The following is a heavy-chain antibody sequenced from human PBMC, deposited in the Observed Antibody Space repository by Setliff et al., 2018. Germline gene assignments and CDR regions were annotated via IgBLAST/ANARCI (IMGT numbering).Heavy chain of an antibody. CDR1: GGSISSDSDY. CDR2: IYHSGST. Sequence: LSLTCTVSGGSISSDSDYWSWIRQSAGKGLEWIGRIYHSGSTYYNPSLKSRVTISVDTSKKQFSLKLSSVTAADTAVYYCARRHCSGGSCYSLNYFDYWGQGTLVTVSS. V-gene: IGHV4-61*02. J-gene: IGHJ4*02. D-gene: IGHD2-15*01. CDR3: ARRHCSGGSCYSLNYFDY.